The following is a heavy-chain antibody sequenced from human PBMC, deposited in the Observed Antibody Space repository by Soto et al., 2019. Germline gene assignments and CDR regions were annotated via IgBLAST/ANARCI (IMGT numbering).Heavy chain of an antibody. J-gene: IGHJ6*02. CDR1: GFTFSTNA. D-gene: IGHD6-6*01. Sequence: GGSLRLSCAASGFTFSTNAMAWVRQAPGKGLEWVSAISGSGGSTYYADSVKGRFTISRDNSKNTLYLQMNSLRAEDTAVYYCAKSRRGIAARPRGMDVWGQGTTV. CDR2: ISGSGGST. V-gene: IGHV3-23*01. CDR3: AKSRRGIAARPRGMDV.